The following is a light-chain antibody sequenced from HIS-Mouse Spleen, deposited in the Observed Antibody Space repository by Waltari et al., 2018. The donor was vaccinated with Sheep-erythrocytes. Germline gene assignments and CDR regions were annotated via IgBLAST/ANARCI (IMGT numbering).Light chain of an antibody. CDR3: SSYAGSNNLGV. CDR1: KLGDNC. CDR2: QDS. Sequence: SYELTQPPSVSVSPGQTASITCSGSKLGDNCACWYQQKPCQSPVLVIYQDSKRPSGIPERFSGSNSGNTATLTISGTQAEDEADYYCSSYAGSNNLGVFGGGTKLTVL. V-gene: IGLV3-1*01. J-gene: IGLJ3*02.